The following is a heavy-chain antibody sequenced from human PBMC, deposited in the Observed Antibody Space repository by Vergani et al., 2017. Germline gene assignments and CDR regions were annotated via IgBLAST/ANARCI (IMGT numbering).Heavy chain of an antibody. CDR2: MNPNSGNT. D-gene: IGHD3-10*01. CDR1: GYTFTSYD. V-gene: IGHV1-8*01. Sequence: QVQLVQSGAEVKKPGASVKVSCKASGYTFTSYDINWVRQATGQGLEWMGWMNPNSGNTGYAQKFQGRVTMTRNTSISPAYMELSSLRSEDTAVYYCARTGYYGSGSYRPHNWFDPWGQGTLVTVSS. J-gene: IGHJ5*02. CDR3: ARTGYYGSGSYRPHNWFDP.